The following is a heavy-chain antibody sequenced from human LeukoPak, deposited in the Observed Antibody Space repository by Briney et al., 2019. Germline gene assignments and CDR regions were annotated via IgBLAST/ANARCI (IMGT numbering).Heavy chain of an antibody. J-gene: IGHJ5*01. CDR2: ISSNTYT. CDR3: ARDRGVGDSSNWYDY. V-gene: IGHV3-11*06. CDR1: GFTFSDYY. Sequence: GGSLRLSCAASGFTFSDYYMSWIRQAPGKGLEWVSYISSNTYTTYADSVKGRFTISRDNAKNSLYLQMNSLRAEDTAVYYCARDRGVGDSSNWYDYWGQGTLVTVSS. D-gene: IGHD6-13*01.